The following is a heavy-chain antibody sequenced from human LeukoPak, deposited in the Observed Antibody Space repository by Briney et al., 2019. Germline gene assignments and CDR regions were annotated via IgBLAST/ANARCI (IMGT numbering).Heavy chain of an antibody. D-gene: IGHD3-10*01. CDR1: GGSISSGSYY. V-gene: IGHV4-61*10. J-gene: IGHJ4*02. Sequence: PSETLSLTCTVSGGSISSGSYYWSWIRQPAGKGLEWIGYIYYSGSTNYNPSLKSRVTISVDTSKNQFSLKLSSVTAADTAVYYCARGYGSGSRGPFDYWGQGTLVTVSS. CDR3: ARGYGSGSRGPFDY. CDR2: IYYSGST.